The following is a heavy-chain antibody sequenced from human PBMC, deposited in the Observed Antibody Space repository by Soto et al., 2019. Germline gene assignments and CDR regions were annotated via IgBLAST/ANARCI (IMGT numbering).Heavy chain of an antibody. J-gene: IGHJ4*02. V-gene: IGHV3-74*01. CDR1: GFTFSSYW. D-gene: IGHD6-19*01. CDR2: IISDGSST. Sequence: AVGSLRLSCAASGFTFSSYWMHWVRQAPGKGPVWVSRIISDGSSTSHADSVKGRFTISRDNAKNTLYLQMNSLRVEDTAVYYCARSRVQWLATYFDYWGQGTLVTVSS. CDR3: ARSRVQWLATYFDY.